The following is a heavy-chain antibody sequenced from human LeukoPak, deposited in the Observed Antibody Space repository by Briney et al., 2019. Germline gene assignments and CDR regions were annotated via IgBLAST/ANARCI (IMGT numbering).Heavy chain of an antibody. CDR3: ARAPGGDYDY. CDR1: GYTFTGYY. CDR2: ISAYNGNT. D-gene: IGHD3-16*01. J-gene: IGHJ4*02. V-gene: IGHV1-18*04. Sequence: GASVKVSCKASGYTFTGYYMHWVRQAPGQGLEWMGWISAYNGNTNYAQKLQGRVTMTTDTSTSTAYMELRSLRSDDTAVYYCARAPGGDYDYWGQGTLVTVSS.